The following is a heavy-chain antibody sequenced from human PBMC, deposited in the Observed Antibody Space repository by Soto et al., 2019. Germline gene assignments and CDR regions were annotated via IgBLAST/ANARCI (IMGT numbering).Heavy chain of an antibody. V-gene: IGHV3-48*04. CDR3: ARERTEDREGWFDP. CDR1: GFTFSSYA. D-gene: IGHD1-1*01. J-gene: IGHJ5*02. CDR2: ISSSGSTI. Sequence: EVQLLESGGGLVQPGGSLRLSCAASGFTFSSYAMSWVRQAPGKGLEWLSYISSSGSTIYYADSVKGRFTISRDNAKNSLFLQMNSLRAEDTAVYYCARERTEDREGWFDPWGQGTLVTVSS.